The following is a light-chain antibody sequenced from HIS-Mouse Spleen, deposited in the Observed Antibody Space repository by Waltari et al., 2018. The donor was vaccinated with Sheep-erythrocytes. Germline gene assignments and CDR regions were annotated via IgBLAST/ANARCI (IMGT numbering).Light chain of an antibody. CDR1: SSHVGGYNY. CDR2: DVS. Sequence: QSALTQPRSVSGSPGQSVTISCTGTSSHVGGYNYVSWYQPHPGKAPKLMIYDVSKRPSGVPDRFSGSKSGNTAYLTISGLQAEDEADYYCCSYAGSYNHVFATGTKVTVL. V-gene: IGLV2-11*01. J-gene: IGLJ1*01. CDR3: CSYAGSYNHV.